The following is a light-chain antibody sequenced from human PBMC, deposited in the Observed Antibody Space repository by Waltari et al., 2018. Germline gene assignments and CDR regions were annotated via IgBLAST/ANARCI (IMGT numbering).Light chain of an antibody. Sequence: QSALSQPASVSGSPGQSITISCSGTNTDVGGSNFVSWYQQYPDKAPKVIIYDTDRPSGVSHRFSGSKFVTTASLTISGLQAEDEADYYCCSYTRSSTYVFGTGTKVTVL. CDR2: DT. J-gene: IGLJ1*01. CDR3: CSYTRSSTYV. V-gene: IGLV2-14*03. CDR1: NTDVGGSNF.